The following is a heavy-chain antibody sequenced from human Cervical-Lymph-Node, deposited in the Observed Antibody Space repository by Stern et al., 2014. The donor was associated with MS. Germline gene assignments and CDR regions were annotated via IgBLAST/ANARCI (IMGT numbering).Heavy chain of an antibody. V-gene: IGHV1-46*01. CDR2: INSSGGST. D-gene: IGHD1-26*01. CDR3: ARGGLILGATWGLLDY. J-gene: IGHJ4*02. Sequence: VHLVESGAEVKRPGASVKVSCKASGYTFTNYYVHWVRQAPGQGLEWMGIINSSGGSTTYAQKFQGTLTMTRDTSTSTVFMEMSSLRSEDTAVYYCARGGLILGATWGLLDYWGQGTLVTVSS. CDR1: GYTFTNYY.